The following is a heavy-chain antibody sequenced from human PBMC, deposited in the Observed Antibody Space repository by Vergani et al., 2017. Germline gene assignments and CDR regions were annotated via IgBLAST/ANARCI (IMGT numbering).Heavy chain of an antibody. D-gene: IGHD1-20*01. Sequence: EVQLVQSGAEVKKPGESLKISCKGSGYSFTSYWIGWVRQMPGKGVEWMGIIYPGDSDTRYSPSFHGQVTISADKSSSTAYLQWSSLKASDTAMSYCARRGNWNPGPLGAFDIWGQGTMVTVSS. CDR1: GYSFTSYW. CDR3: ARRGNWNPGPLGAFDI. CDR2: IYPGDSDT. V-gene: IGHV5-51*01. J-gene: IGHJ3*02.